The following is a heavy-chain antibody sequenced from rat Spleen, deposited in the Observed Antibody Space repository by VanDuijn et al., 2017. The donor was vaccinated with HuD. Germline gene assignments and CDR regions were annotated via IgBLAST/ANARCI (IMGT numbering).Heavy chain of an antibody. V-gene: IGHV5-7*01. J-gene: IGHJ2*01. Sequence: EVQLVESGGGLVQPGRSLKLSCAASGFTFSNYNMAWVRQAPKKELEWVATISYAGINTYYGDYVKGRFTISRDNAKSTLYLQMDSLRSEDTATYYCVRELTGDFDYWGQGVMVTVSS. CDR1: GFTFSNYN. CDR2: ISYAGINT. CDR3: VRELTGDFDY. D-gene: IGHD5-1*01.